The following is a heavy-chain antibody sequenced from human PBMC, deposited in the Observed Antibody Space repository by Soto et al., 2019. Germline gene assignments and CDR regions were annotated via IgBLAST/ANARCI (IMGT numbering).Heavy chain of an antibody. Sequence: QVQLQESGPGLVMPSETLFLTCTVSGDSISGSPYFWGWIRQPPGKRLEWIGSIVYDGYPLYTPSLKSRVTISVDTSKNQFSLKLTSVAAADTAIYFCARLQAAVPHYWGQGILVTVSS. CDR1: GDSISGSPYF. D-gene: IGHD6-13*01. J-gene: IGHJ4*02. CDR3: ARLQAAVPHY. V-gene: IGHV4-39*01. CDR2: IVYDGYP.